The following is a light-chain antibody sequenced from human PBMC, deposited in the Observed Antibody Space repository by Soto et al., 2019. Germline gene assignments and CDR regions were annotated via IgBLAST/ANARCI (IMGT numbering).Light chain of an antibody. V-gene: IGKV2-28*01. J-gene: IGKJ1*01. CDR1: QSLLHSNGYNY. CDR2: LGS. CDR3: MQALQVWT. Sequence: DIVMTQSPLSLPVTPGEPASISCRSSQSLLHSNGYNYLDWYLQKPGQSPQLLIYLGSNRASGVPVRFSGSGSGTDFTLKISRVEAEDVGVYYCMQALQVWTFGQGTKVEIQ.